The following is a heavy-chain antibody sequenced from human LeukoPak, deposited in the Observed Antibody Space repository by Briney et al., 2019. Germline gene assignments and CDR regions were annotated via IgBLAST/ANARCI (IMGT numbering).Heavy chain of an antibody. CDR3: ARGYSGYLNPYYYMDV. Sequence: ASVKVSXKASGYTFTGYYMHWVRQAPGQGLEWMGGINPNSGGTNYAQKFQGRVTMTRDTSISTAYMELSRLRSDDTAVYYCARGYSGYLNPYYYMDVWGKGTTVTVSS. D-gene: IGHD5-12*01. CDR2: INPNSGGT. V-gene: IGHV1-2*02. J-gene: IGHJ6*03. CDR1: GYTFTGYY.